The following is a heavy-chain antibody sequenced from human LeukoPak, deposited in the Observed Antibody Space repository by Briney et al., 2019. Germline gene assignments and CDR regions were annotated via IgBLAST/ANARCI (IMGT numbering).Heavy chain of an antibody. V-gene: IGHV4-30-4*07. CDR3: ARDRLGSFYYFDY. J-gene: IGHJ4*02. CDR2: IYYSGTT. Sequence: PSETLSLTCAVSGDSISRGGFSWRWIRQPPGKGLDWIGHIYYSGTTYYSPSLKSRVTISVDTSKNQFSLRLTSVTAADTAVYYCARDRLGSFYYFDYWGQGTLVTVSS. CDR1: GDSISRGGFS. D-gene: IGHD6-13*01.